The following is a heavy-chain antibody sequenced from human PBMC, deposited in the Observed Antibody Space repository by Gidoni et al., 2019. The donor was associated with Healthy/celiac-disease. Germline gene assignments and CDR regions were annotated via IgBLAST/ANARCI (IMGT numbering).Heavy chain of an antibody. CDR2: IYPGDSDT. CDR1: GYSFTSYW. CDR3: ARGMATIHPRYFDL. Sequence: EVPLVQSGAEVKKPGESLKTSRRVSGYSFTSYWIGWVRQMPGKGLEWMGIIYPGDSDTRYSPSFQGQVTISADKSISTAYLQWSSLKASDTAMYYCARGMATIHPRYFDLWGRGTLVTVSS. V-gene: IGHV5-51*01. J-gene: IGHJ2*01. D-gene: IGHD5-12*01.